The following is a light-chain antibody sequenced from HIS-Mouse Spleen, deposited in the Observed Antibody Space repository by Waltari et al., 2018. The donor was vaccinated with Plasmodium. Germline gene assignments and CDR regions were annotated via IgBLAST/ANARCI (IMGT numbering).Light chain of an antibody. CDR2: EGS. CDR3: CSYAGSSTHVV. V-gene: IGLV2-23*01. Sequence: QSALTQPASVSGSPGQSITISCTGTSRDVGCYNLVSWYQQHPGKAPKLMIYEGSKRPSGVSNRFSGSKSGNTASLTISGLQAEDEADYYCCSYAGSSTHVVFGGGTKLTVL. CDR1: SRDVGCYNL. J-gene: IGLJ2*01.